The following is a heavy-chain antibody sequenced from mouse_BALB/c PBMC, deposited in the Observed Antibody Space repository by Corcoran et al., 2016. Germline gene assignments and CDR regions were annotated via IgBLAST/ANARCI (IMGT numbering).Heavy chain of an antibody. CDR3: ARSDGNYVRFAY. V-gene: IGHV1-18*01. D-gene: IGHD2-1*01. CDR1: GYTFTDYN. J-gene: IGHJ3*01. CDR2: INPNNGGT. Sequence: EVLLQQYGPELVKPGASVKIPCTASGYTFTDYNMDWVKQSHGKSLEWIGDINPNNGGTIYNQKFKGKATLTVDKSSSTAYMELRSLTSEDTAVYYCARSDGNYVRFAYWGQGTLVTVSA.